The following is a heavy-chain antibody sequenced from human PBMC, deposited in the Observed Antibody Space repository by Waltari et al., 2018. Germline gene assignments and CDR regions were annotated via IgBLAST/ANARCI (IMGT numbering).Heavy chain of an antibody. CDR1: GGTFSSYA. J-gene: IGHJ1*01. D-gene: IGHD4-17*01. CDR2: IIPIFGTA. Sequence: QVQLVQSGAEVKKPGSSVKVSCKASGGTFSSYAISWVRQAPGQGLEWMGGIIPIFGTANYAQKFQGRVTMTADTSTDTVYMELSSLRSEDTAVYYCATGGTVTTAGYFQHWGQGTLVTVSS. V-gene: IGHV1-69*14. CDR3: ATGGTVTTAGYFQH.